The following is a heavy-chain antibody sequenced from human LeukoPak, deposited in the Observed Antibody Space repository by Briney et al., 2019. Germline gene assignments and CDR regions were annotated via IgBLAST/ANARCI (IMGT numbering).Heavy chain of an antibody. V-gene: IGHV3-33*01. D-gene: IGHD2-2*01. CDR3: AGDRQYCSSVSCYPDYSDY. J-gene: IGHJ4*02. Sequence: GGSLRLSCAASGVTFTSYGMHWVRQAPGKGLEWVAIIWYDGSYKYYADSVKGRCTISRDNSKNTLYLQMNSLRAEDTAVYYCAGDRQYCSSVSCYPDYSDYWGQGTLATVSS. CDR1: GVTFTSYG. CDR2: IWYDGSYK.